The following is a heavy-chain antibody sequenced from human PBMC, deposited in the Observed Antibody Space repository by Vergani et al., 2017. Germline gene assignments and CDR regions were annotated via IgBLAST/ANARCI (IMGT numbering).Heavy chain of an antibody. Sequence: EVQLVQSGAEVKKPGESLKISCKGSGYSFTSYWIGWVRQMPGKGLEWMGIIYPGDSDARYSPSFQGQVTISADKSISTAYLQWSSLKASDTAMYYCARSSGYDLPSRLKRVYYYMDVWGKGTTVTVSS. CDR1: GYSFTSYW. D-gene: IGHD5-12*01. CDR3: ARSSGYDLPSRLKRVYYYMDV. V-gene: IGHV5-51*01. J-gene: IGHJ6*03. CDR2: IYPGDSDA.